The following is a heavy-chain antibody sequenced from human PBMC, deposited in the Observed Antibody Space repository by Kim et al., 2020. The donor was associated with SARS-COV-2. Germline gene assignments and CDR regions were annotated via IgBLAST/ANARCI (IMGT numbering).Heavy chain of an antibody. Sequence: SETLSLTCAVYGGSFSGYYWSWIRQPPGKGLEWIGEINHSGSTNYNPSLKSRVTISVDTSKNQFSLKLSSVTAADTAVYYCARGRMGGSSYWGQGTLVTVSS. D-gene: IGHD1-26*01. J-gene: IGHJ4*02. V-gene: IGHV4-34*01. CDR2: INHSGST. CDR3: ARGRMGGSSY. CDR1: GGSFSGYY.